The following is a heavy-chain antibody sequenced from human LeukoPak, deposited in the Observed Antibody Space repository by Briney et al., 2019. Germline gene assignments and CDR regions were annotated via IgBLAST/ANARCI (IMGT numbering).Heavy chain of an antibody. J-gene: IGHJ4*02. CDR3: ARESESSGWYDY. Sequence: GGSLRLSCAASGFTFEDYAMHWVRQGPGKGLEWVSLISGDGGSTFYADSVKGRFTISRDNSKNSLYLQMNSLRSDDTALYYCARESESSGWYDYWGQGTLVTVSS. CDR1: GFTFEDYA. D-gene: IGHD6-19*01. CDR2: ISGDGGST. V-gene: IGHV3-43*02.